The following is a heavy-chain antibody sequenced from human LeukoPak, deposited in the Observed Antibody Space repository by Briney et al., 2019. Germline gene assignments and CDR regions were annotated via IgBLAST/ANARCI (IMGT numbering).Heavy chain of an antibody. D-gene: IGHD5-18*01. Sequence: PGGSLRLSCAASGFLISGYWMHWVRQAPGKGLVWLSLITGAGSRTIYADSVKGRFTISRDNAKNTLYLQMNSLRAEDTAVYYCARDGVDTTPFDYWGQGTLVTVSS. CDR3: ARDGVDTTPFDY. V-gene: IGHV3-74*01. CDR2: ITGAGSRT. CDR1: GFLISGYW. J-gene: IGHJ4*02.